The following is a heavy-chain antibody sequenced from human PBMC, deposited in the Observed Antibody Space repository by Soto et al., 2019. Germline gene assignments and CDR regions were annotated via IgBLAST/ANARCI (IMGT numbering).Heavy chain of an antibody. CDR3: AKATATSGGAFEI. CDR1: GFTFSSYG. CDR2: ILVGGST. Sequence: GGSLRLSCAASGFTFSSYGMHWVRQAPGKGLEWVSTILVGGSTHYEDSVKGRFTISRDTSKNTVYLQMNSLTAGDTAFYYCAKATATSGGAFEIYGQGTMVTVSS. D-gene: IGHD1-1*01. V-gene: IGHV3-23*01. J-gene: IGHJ3*02.